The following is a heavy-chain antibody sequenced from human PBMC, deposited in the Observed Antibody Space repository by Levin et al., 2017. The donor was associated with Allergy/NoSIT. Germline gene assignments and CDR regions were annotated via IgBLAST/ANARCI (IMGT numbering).Heavy chain of an antibody. CDR3: ARSDYGDPRTFDS. D-gene: IGHD4-17*01. CDR2: IYHSGST. CDR1: DGSVSTTNW. J-gene: IGHJ4*02. Sequence: PSETLSLTCAVSDGSVSTTNWWSWVRQPPGKGLEWIGEIYHSGSTHYNPSLKSRVTISVDKSKNQFSLKLSSVTAADTAVYYCARSDYGDPRTFDSWGQGTLVTVSS. V-gene: IGHV4-4*02.